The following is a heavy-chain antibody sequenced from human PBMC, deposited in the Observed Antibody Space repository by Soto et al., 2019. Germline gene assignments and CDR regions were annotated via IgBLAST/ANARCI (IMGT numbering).Heavy chain of an antibody. CDR1: GFTFSSYA. V-gene: IGHV3-30-3*01. CDR3: AREHEGYSSSWYCDY. CDR2: ISYDGSNK. Sequence: QVQLVESGGGVVQPGRSLRLSCAASGFTFSSYAMHWVRQAPGKGLEWVAVISYDGSNKYYADSVKGRFTISRDNSKKTLYLKMNSLRAEDTAVYYCAREHEGYSSSWYCDYWGQGTLVTVSS. J-gene: IGHJ4*02. D-gene: IGHD6-13*01.